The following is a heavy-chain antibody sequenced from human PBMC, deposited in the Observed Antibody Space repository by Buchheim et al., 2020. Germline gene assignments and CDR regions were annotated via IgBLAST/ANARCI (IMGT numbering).Heavy chain of an antibody. V-gene: IGHV3-66*01. J-gene: IGHJ5*02. CDR3: ARRQPSGSWFDP. CDR2: IYGGGAT. D-gene: IGHD3-22*01. Sequence: EVQLVESGGGLVQPGGSLRLSCAVSGFTVSSDSMSWVRQAPGKGLEWVSAIYGGGATYYTDSVKGRFNISRDSSKNTRYLQMNRLRVEDTAMYYCARRQPSGSWFDPWGQGTL. CDR1: GFTVSSDS.